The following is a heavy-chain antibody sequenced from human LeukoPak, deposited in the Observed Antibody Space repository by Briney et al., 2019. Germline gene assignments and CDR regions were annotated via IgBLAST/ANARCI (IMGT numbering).Heavy chain of an antibody. CDR2: ISWNSGSI. V-gene: IGHV3-9*01. CDR3: AKDIGPPPPYYYDSSGYHYYYGMDV. D-gene: IGHD3-22*01. J-gene: IGHJ6*02. Sequence: GGSLRLSCAASGFTFDDYAMHWVRQAPGKGLEWVSGISWNSGSIGYADSVKGRFTISRDNAKNSLYLQMNSLRAEDTALYYCAKDIGPPPPYYYDSSGYHYYYGMDVWGQGTTVTVSS. CDR1: GFTFDDYA.